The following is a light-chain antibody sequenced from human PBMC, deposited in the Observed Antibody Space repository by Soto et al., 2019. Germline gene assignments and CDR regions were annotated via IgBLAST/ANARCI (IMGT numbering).Light chain of an antibody. CDR3: SSYAGSNNFGVL. J-gene: IGLJ3*02. CDR2: EVT. CDR1: SSDVGGYNY. V-gene: IGLV2-8*01. Sequence: QSALTQPPSASGSPGQSVAISCTGTSSDVGGYNYVSWYQQHPGKAPKLMIYEVTKRPSGVPDRFSGSKSDNTASLTVSGLQAEDEDDDYCSSYAGSNNFGVLFGGGTKLTVL.